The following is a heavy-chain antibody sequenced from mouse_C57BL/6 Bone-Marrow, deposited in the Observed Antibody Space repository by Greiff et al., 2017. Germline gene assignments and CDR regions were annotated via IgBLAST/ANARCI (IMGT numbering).Heavy chain of an antibody. Sequence: VQLQQSVAELVRPGASVKLSCTASGFNIKNTYMHWVKQRPEQGLEWIGRIDPANGNTKYAPKFQGKATITADTSSNTAYLQHSSLTSEDTASYYCALYDGYYDWYFDVWGTGTTVTVSS. V-gene: IGHV14-3*01. D-gene: IGHD2-3*01. CDR3: ALYDGYYDWYFDV. CDR2: IDPANGNT. J-gene: IGHJ1*03. CDR1: GFNIKNTY.